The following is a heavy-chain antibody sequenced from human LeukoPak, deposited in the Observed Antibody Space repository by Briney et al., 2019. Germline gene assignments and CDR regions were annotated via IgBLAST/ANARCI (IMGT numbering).Heavy chain of an antibody. Sequence: GGSLRLSCAASGFTFSSYWMSWVRQAPGKGLEWVANIKQDGSEKYYVDSVKGRFTISRDNAKNSLYLQMNSLRAEDTAVYYCAREYSGSPLDAFDIWGQGTMVTVSS. CDR1: GFTFSSYW. CDR2: IKQDGSEK. D-gene: IGHD1-26*01. V-gene: IGHV3-7*01. CDR3: AREYSGSPLDAFDI. J-gene: IGHJ3*02.